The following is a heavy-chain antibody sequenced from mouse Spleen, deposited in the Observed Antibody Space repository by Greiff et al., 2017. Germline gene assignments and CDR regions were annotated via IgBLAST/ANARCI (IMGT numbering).Heavy chain of an antibody. V-gene: IGHV1-14*01. CDR2: INPYNDGT. J-gene: IGHJ4*01. CDR1: GYTFTSYV. Sequence: VQLQQSGPELVKPGASVKMSCKASGYTFTSYVMHWVKQKPGQGLEWIGYINPYNDGTKYNEKFKGKATLTSDKSSSTAYMELSSLTSEDSAVYYCAREGLWYAMDYWGQGTSVTVSS. D-gene: IGHD6-5*01. CDR3: AREGLWYAMDY.